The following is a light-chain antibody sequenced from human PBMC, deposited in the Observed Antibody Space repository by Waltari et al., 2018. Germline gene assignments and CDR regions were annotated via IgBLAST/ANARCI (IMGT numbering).Light chain of an antibody. V-gene: IGLV3-25*03. CDR3: QSADSSSKFQV. CDR2: KDT. CDR1: ALPNQY. Sequence: SYELTQPPSVSVSPGQTARITCSGDALPNQYAYWYQQKSGQAPVVIIYKDTERPSGIPERFSGSTSGTIVTLTSSGVQAEDEADYYCQSADSSSKFQVFGGGTKLTVL. J-gene: IGLJ2*01.